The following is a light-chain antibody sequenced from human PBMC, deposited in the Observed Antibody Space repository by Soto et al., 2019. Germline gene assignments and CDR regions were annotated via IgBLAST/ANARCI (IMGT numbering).Light chain of an antibody. CDR2: EVS. J-gene: IGLJ1*01. Sequence: QSVLTQPASVSGSPGQSITISCTGTSSDVAAYNYVSWYQVHPGIAPTLIISEVSNRPSGVSSRFSGSKSANTASLTISGLRPEDEADYYCSSYTRSSTQVFGTGTKVTVL. V-gene: IGLV2-14*01. CDR3: SSYTRSSTQV. CDR1: SSDVAAYNY.